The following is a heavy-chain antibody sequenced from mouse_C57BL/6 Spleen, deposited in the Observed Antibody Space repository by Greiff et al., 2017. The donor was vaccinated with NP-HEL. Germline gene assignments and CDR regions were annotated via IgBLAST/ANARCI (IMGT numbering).Heavy chain of an antibody. D-gene: IGHD2-5*01. J-gene: IGHJ4*01. CDR2: INPSTGGT. CDR3: ARRDYSNYEDYAMDY. Sequence: VQLQQSGPELVKPGASVKISCKASGYSFTGYYMNWVKQSPEKSLEWIGEINPSTGGTTYNQKFKAKATLTVDKSSSTAYMQLKSLTSEDSAVYYCARRDYSNYEDYAMDYWGQGTSVTVSS. V-gene: IGHV1-42*01. CDR1: GYSFTGYY.